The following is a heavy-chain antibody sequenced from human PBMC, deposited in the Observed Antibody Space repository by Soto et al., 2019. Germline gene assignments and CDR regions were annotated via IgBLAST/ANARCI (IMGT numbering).Heavy chain of an antibody. CDR2: IKQNGSEK. D-gene: IGHD2-15*01. CDR3: VRDGFCSGGSCYSELVY. J-gene: IGHJ4*02. V-gene: IGHV3-7*01. CDR1: GFPFSKYW. Sequence: EVQLVESGGGLVQPGGSLRLSCAASGFPFSKYWMTWVRQAPGKGLEWVANIKQNGSEKYFADSVRGRFTISRDNAQTSVSLQLNSLRVEDTALYYCVRDGFCSGGSCYSELVYWGKGTLVTVSS.